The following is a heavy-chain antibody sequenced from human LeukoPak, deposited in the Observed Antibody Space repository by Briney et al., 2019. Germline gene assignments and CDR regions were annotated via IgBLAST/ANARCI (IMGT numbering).Heavy chain of an antibody. V-gene: IGHV1-18*01. CDR1: GYTFTSYV. CDR3: ARGYDSSGYYQAEDAFDN. Sequence: ASVKSSCKASGYTFTSYVISRVRQAPGQGLEWMGWISAYNGNTNYAQKRQGRVTMITDTSTSTAYMEVRRLRSDVTAMYYCARGYDSSGYYQAEDAFDNWGQGTMVTVSS. CDR2: ISAYNGNT. J-gene: IGHJ3*02. D-gene: IGHD3-22*01.